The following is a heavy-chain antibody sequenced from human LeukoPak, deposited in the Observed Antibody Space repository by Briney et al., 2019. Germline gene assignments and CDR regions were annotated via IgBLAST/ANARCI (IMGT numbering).Heavy chain of an antibody. V-gene: IGHV1-69*13. CDR2: IIPIFGTA. Sequence: SVKVSCKASGGTFSSYAISWVRQAPGQGLGWMGGIIPIFGTANYAQKFQGRVTITADESTSTAYMELSSLRSEDTAVYYCARDGGSYYLFIDYWGQGTLVTVSS. CDR1: GGTFSSYA. D-gene: IGHD1-26*01. J-gene: IGHJ4*02. CDR3: ARDGGSYYLFIDY.